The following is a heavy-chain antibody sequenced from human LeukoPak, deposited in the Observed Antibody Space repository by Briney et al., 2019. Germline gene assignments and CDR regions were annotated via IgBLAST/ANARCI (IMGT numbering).Heavy chain of an antibody. J-gene: IGHJ5*01. D-gene: IGHD1-26*01. CDR1: GFTVSDYN. CDR2: TRSKFESYTT. V-gene: IGHV3-72*01. CDR3: VRGAHGSYDS. Sequence: GGSLRLSCAASGFTVSDYNMDWVRQAPGKGLEWVGRTRSKFESYTTEYAASVKGRFTISRDGSKSSLYLQMNSLKTEDTAVYYCVRGAHGSYDSWGQGTLVTVSS.